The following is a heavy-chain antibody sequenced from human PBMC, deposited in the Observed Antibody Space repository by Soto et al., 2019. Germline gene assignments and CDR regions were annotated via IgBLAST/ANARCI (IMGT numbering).Heavy chain of an antibody. V-gene: IGHV3-30*18. CDR1: GFTFSSYG. J-gene: IGHJ4*02. CDR2: ISYDGSNK. Sequence: PGGSLRLSCAASGFTFSSYGMHWVRQAPGKGLEWVAVISYDGSNKYYADSVKGRFTISRDNSKNTLYLQMNSLRAEDTAVYYCAKDHNYDFWSRYSSVDYWGQGTLVTVSS. CDR3: AKDHNYDFWSRYSSVDY. D-gene: IGHD3-3*01.